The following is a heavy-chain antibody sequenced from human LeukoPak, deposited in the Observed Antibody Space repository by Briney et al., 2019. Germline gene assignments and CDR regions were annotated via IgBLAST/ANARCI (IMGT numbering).Heavy chain of an antibody. CDR1: GFSFSTYA. Sequence: GGSLRLSCAASGFSFSTYAMIWVRQAPGKGLEWVSVISGSGDTTYYADSVKGRFTISRDNSKNTLYLQMNSLRAEDTAVYYCARDNYYDSSGYLAWGQGTLVTVSS. J-gene: IGHJ5*02. V-gene: IGHV3-23*01. CDR2: ISGSGDTT. D-gene: IGHD3-22*01. CDR3: ARDNYYDSSGYLA.